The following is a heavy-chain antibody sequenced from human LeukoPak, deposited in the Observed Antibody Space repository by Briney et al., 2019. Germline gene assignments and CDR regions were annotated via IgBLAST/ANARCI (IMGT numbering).Heavy chain of an antibody. D-gene: IGHD6-6*01. CDR1: GGSFSGYY. V-gene: IGHV4-34*01. Sequence: PSETLSLTCAVYGGSFSGYYWSWIRQPPGKGLEWIGEINHSGSTNYNPSLKSRVTISVDTSKNQSSLKLSSVTAADTAVYYCARGGIAARPRSEPQNQGGWFDPWGQGTLVTVSS. CDR3: ARGGIAARPRSEPQNQGGWFDP. J-gene: IGHJ5*02. CDR2: INHSGST.